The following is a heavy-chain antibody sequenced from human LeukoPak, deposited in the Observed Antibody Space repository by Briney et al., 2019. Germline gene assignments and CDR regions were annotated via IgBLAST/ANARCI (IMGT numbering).Heavy chain of an antibody. CDR2: INPNSGGT. V-gene: IGHV1-2*02. D-gene: IGHD3-3*01. J-gene: IGHJ4*02. Sequence: ASVKVSCKASGYTFTGYYMHWVRQAPGQGLEWMGWINPNSGGTNYAQKFQGRVTMTRDTSISTAYMELSRLRSDDTAVYYCARCPESFWSGYWGYYFDYWGQGTLVTVSS. CDR1: GYTFTGYY. CDR3: ARCPESFWSGYWGYYFDY.